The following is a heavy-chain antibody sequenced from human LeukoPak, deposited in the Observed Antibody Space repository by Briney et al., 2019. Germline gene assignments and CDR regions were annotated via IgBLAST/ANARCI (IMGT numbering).Heavy chain of an antibody. CDR1: GYSFTSYW. J-gene: IGHJ4*02. Sequence: GESLKISCKGSGYSFTSYWIGWVRQMPGKGLEWMGIIYPGDSDTRYSPSFQGQVTISADKSISTAYLQWSSLKASGTAMYYCARGEDCSGGSCYYYDYWGQGTLVTVSS. V-gene: IGHV5-51*01. CDR3: ARGEDCSGGSCYYYDY. D-gene: IGHD2-15*01. CDR2: IYPGDSDT.